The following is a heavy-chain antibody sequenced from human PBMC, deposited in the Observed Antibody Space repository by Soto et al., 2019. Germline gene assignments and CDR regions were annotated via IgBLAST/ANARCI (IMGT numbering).Heavy chain of an antibody. CDR1: GYSFTSYW. D-gene: IGHD4-4*01. J-gene: IGHJ6*02. CDR3: AKTVTNYYYGMDV. CDR2: IYPGDSDT. Sequence: GESLKISCKGSGYSFTSYWIGWVRQMPGKGLEWMGIIYPGDSDTRYSPSFQGQVTISADKSISTAYLQWSSLKASDTAMYYCAKTVTNYYYGMDVWGQGTTVTVSS. V-gene: IGHV5-51*01.